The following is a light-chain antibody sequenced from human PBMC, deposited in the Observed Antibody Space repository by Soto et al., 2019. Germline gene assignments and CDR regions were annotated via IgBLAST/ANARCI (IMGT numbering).Light chain of an antibody. CDR3: QHYHSHPIT. CDR1: QTINSW. V-gene: IGKV1-5*01. CDR2: DAS. Sequence: DIPMTQFPPTLSASVGDRVTITCRASQTINSWVAWYHQKPGKAPKLLIYDASNLEGGVPSKFSGRGYGSEFTLTINFLQTDDSGTYCCQHYHSHPITFGGGTKLEI. J-gene: IGKJ4*01.